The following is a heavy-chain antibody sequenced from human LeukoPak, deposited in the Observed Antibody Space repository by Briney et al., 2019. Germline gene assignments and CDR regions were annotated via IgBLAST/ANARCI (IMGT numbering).Heavy chain of an antibody. D-gene: IGHD4-17*01. CDR1: GGSISSYY. J-gene: IGHJ5*02. Sequence: PSETLSLTCTVSGGSISSYYWSWIRQPAGKGLEWIGRIYTSGSTNYNPSLKSRVTMSVDTSKNQFSLKLSSVTAADTAVYYCARHWVAYDYEVWFDPWGQGTLVTVSS. CDR2: IYTSGST. CDR3: ARHWVAYDYEVWFDP. V-gene: IGHV4-4*07.